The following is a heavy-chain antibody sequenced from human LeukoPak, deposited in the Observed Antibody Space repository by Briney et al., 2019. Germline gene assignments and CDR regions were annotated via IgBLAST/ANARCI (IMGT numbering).Heavy chain of an antibody. V-gene: IGHV3-13*01. D-gene: IGHD1-7*01. CDR1: GFTFSNYD. CDR2: IGSAGET. CDR3: ARAGRPGTTYSWFDP. Sequence: PGGSLRLSCAASGFTFSNYDMHWVRQTTGKGLEWVSAIGSAGETYYPGSVKGRFTISRENAKNSLYLQMNSLTAGDTAVYYCARAGRPGTTYSWFDPWGQGTLVTVSS. J-gene: IGHJ5*02.